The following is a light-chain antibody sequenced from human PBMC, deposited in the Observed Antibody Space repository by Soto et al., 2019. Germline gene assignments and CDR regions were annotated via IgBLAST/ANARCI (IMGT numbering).Light chain of an antibody. CDR2: LNSDGSH. V-gene: IGLV4-69*01. CDR1: SGHSSYA. Sequence: QLVLTQSPSASASLGASVKLTCTLSSGHSSYAIAWHQQQSEKGPRYLMKLNSDGSHRKGDGIPDRFSGSSSGAERYLTISSLQSEDEADYYCQPWGTDTVVFGGGTKVTVL. CDR3: QPWGTDTVV. J-gene: IGLJ2*01.